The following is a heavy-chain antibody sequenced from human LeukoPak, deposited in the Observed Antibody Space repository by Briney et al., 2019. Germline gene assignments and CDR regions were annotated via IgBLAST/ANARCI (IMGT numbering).Heavy chain of an antibody. Sequence: GSTVKVSCKASGYTFTGYYMHWVRQAPGQGREWMGWINPNSGGTNYAQKFQGRVTMTRDTSISTAYMELSRLKADDSAGYYCASNASGGYSSGCYYDYWGQGTLVTVSS. D-gene: IGHD6-19*01. CDR1: GYTFTGYY. CDR2: INPNSGGT. J-gene: IGHJ4*02. V-gene: IGHV1-2*02. CDR3: ASNASGGYSSGCYYDY.